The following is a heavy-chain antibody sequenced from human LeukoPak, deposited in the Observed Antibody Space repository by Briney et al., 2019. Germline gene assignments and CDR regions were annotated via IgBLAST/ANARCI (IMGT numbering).Heavy chain of an antibody. Sequence: GGSMRLSSVASGVTFSNYAISWVRQAPGNWLDWVSSISRSGTNTYYADSVKGRFTISRDNSKNTLYLQMNSLRAEDTAVYYCAKEFIPRIGELFTYSEFDYWGQGSLVTVSS. CDR1: GVTFSNYA. V-gene: IGHV3-23*01. J-gene: IGHJ4*02. CDR3: AKEFIPRIGELFTYSEFDY. D-gene: IGHD3-10*01. CDR2: ISRSGTNT.